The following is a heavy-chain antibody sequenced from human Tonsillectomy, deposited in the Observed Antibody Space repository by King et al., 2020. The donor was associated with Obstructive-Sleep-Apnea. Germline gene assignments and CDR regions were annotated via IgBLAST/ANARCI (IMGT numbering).Heavy chain of an antibody. Sequence: VQLVQSGAEVKKPGSSVKVSCKASGVTFSSYSFSWVRQAPGHGLEWMGGIIPLVAVPHYARKFQGRVTITADRSTTTAYLELSSLTSVDTAVYYCARGGGTSGSYFAIDYWGQGTQITVSS. CDR1: GVTFSSYS. D-gene: IGHD3-22*01. J-gene: IGHJ4*02. CDR3: ARGGGTSGSYFAIDY. V-gene: IGHV1-69*10. CDR2: IIPLVAVP.